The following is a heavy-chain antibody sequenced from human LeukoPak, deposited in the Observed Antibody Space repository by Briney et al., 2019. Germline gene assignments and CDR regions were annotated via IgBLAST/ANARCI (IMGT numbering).Heavy chain of an antibody. CDR1: GGSISSYY. CDR2: IYYSGST. J-gene: IGHJ4*02. Sequence: WETLSLTCTVSGGSISSYYWSWIRQPPGKGLEWIGYIYYSGSTNYNPSLKSRVTISVDTSKNQFSLKLSSVTAADTADYYCARVFSYSFPPDYWGQGTLVTVSS. V-gene: IGHV4-59*01. CDR3: ARVFSYSFPPDY. D-gene: IGHD5-18*01.